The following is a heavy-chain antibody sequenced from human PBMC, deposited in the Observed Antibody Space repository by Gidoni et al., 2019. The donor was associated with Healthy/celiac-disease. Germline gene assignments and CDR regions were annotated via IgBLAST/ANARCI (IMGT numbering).Heavy chain of an antibody. CDR3: ARDYYGEGYFDY. D-gene: IGHD3-10*01. CDR1: AFTFSSYS. V-gene: IGHV3-21*01. CDR2: ISSSSSYI. J-gene: IGHJ4*02. Sequence: EVQLVESGGGLVQPGGSLRLSCAASAFTFSSYSMNWVRQAPGKGLEWVSSISSSSSYIYYADSVKGRFTISRDNAKNSLYLQMNSLRAEDTAVYYCARDYYGEGYFDYWGQGTLVTVSS.